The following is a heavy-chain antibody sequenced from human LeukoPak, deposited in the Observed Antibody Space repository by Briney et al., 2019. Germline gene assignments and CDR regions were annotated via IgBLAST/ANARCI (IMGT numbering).Heavy chain of an antibody. Sequence: ASVKVSCKASGYTFTSYGISWVRQAPGQGLEWMGWISAYNGNTNSAQKLQGRVTMTTDTSTSTAYMELRSLRSDDTAVYYCTRGRCSGGSCYPRFDPWGQGTLVTVSS. CDR3: TRGRCSGGSCYPRFDP. CDR1: GYTFTSYG. D-gene: IGHD2-15*01. V-gene: IGHV1-18*01. J-gene: IGHJ5*02. CDR2: ISAYNGNT.